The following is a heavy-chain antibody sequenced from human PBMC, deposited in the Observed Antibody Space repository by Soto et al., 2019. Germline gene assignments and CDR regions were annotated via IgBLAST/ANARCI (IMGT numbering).Heavy chain of an antibody. CDR3: ASGVGAGVIVI. CDR1: GFSFRSYW. J-gene: IGHJ4*02. CDR2: INSDDTTS. Sequence: EVQLVESGGGLVDPGGSLRLSCTASGFSFRSYWMHWVRQAPGKGLVWVSRINSDDTTSNDADFVKGRFTISRDNVQGPLSLQLAGLRVEDSAIYYCASGVGAGVIVIWGQGTLVAVSS. V-gene: IGHV3-74*01. D-gene: IGHD3-16*02.